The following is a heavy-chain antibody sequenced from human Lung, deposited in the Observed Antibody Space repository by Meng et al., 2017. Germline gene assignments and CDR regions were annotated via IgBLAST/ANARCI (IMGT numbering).Heavy chain of an antibody. CDR2: ISSRSSYI. Sequence: LQRVYAGGGLAQPGTYLKNPGAASRFTCSSYSMNCVHKAPGKGLEWLAPISSRSSYIYYADSVTGRFTNSRDNAKNSMYTQMNSLRAEDTAVYYCASFRVTTVYYYYGMDVWGQGTTVTVSS. J-gene: IGHJ6*02. V-gene: IGHV3-21*01. CDR1: RFTCSSYS. CDR3: ASFRVTTVYYYYGMDV. D-gene: IGHD4-17*01.